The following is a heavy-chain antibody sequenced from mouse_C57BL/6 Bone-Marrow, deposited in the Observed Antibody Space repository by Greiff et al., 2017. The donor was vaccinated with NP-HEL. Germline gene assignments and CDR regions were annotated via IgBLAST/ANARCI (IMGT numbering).Heavy chain of an antibody. CDR1: GFTFSDYY. J-gene: IGHJ2*01. CDR3: ARHNYGSSLDY. CDR2: ISNGGGST. D-gene: IGHD1-1*01. Sequence: EVKLVESGGGLVQPGGSLKLSCAASGFTFSDYYMYWVRQTPEKRLEWVAYISNGGGSTYYPDTVKGRFTISRDNAKNTLYLQMSRLKSEDTAMYYCARHNYGSSLDYWGQGTTLTVSS. V-gene: IGHV5-12*01.